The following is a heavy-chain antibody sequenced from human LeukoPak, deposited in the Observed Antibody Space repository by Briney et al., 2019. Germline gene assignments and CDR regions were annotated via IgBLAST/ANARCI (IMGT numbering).Heavy chain of an antibody. V-gene: IGHV3-23*01. CDR1: GFPFSSYA. Sequence: GGSLSLSCAASGFPFSSYAMNWVRQAPGKGLEWVSAINGRGDNTYYADSVKGRFTISRDNSKSTLFLQMNSLRAEDTAIYYCAKDRVSPGFNLFDPWGQGTLVTVSS. CDR2: INGRGDNT. J-gene: IGHJ5*02. D-gene: IGHD2/OR15-2a*01. CDR3: AKDRVSPGFNLFDP.